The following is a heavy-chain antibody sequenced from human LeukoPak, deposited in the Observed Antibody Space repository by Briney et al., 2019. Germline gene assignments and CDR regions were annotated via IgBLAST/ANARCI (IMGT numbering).Heavy chain of an antibody. Sequence: PGRSLRLSCAASGFTFSSYVMHWVRQAPGKGLEWVAFISSGGSNKYYADSVKGRFTISRDYSKNTLYLQMNSLRVEDTAVYYCARSYGDATFDYWGQGTLVTVSS. CDR2: ISSGGSNK. J-gene: IGHJ4*02. CDR1: GFTFSSYV. D-gene: IGHD4-17*01. V-gene: IGHV3-33*01. CDR3: ARSYGDATFDY.